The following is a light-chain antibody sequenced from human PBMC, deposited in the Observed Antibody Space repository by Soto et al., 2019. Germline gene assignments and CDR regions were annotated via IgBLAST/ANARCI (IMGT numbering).Light chain of an antibody. CDR3: QQRSNWSIT. CDR2: DAS. Sequence: EIVMTQSPVTLSVSPGERATLSCRASQSVTNSYLAWYQQKPGQAPRLLIYDASNRATGIPTRFSGSGSGTDFTLTISNLEPEDFAVYYCQQRSNWSITFGQGTRLEIK. V-gene: IGKV3D-20*02. J-gene: IGKJ5*01. CDR1: QSVTNSY.